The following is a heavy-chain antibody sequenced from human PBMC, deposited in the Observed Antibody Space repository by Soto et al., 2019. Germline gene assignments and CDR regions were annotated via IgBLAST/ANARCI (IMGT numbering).Heavy chain of an antibody. CDR1: GGSISSTNW. D-gene: IGHD1-1*01. V-gene: IGHV4-4*02. J-gene: IGHJ5*02. CDR3: ARGLSAVDVFFPTPVPFDP. CDR2: IYHSGTT. Sequence: PSETLSLTCGVSGGSISSTNWWSWVRQPPGKGLEWLGEIYHSGTTNYNPSLQRRVAISADKSKNRFSLKLTSVTAADTGIYYCARGLSAVDVFFPTPVPFDPWGPGTPVTVSS.